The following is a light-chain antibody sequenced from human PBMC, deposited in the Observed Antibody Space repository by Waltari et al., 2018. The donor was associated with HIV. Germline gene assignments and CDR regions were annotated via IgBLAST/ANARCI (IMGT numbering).Light chain of an antibody. J-gene: IGLJ3*02. CDR3: QSYDSSLSAWV. CDR1: SSNVGAGYY. CDR2: DNN. Sequence: QFVVTQPPSVSGAPGQRVTISCTGSSSNVGAGYYVHWYQLLQGTAPNLLIYDNNNLPSGVADRFSASTSGTASSLAITGLQTEEEADYYCQSYDSSLSAWVFGGGTKLTVL. V-gene: IGLV1-40*01.